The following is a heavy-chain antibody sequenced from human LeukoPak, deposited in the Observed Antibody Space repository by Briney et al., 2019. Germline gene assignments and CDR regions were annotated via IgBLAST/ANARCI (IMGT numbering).Heavy chain of an antibody. D-gene: IGHD3-22*01. Sequence: GGSLRLSCAVSGITLSNYGMSWVRQAPGKGLEWVAGISDSSGSTNYADSVKGRFTISRDNPKNTLYLQMNSLRAEDTAVYFCAKRGVVIRVILVGFHKEAYYFDSWGQGALVTVSS. CDR1: GITLSNYG. CDR3: AKRGVVIRVILVGFHKEAYYFDS. J-gene: IGHJ4*02. V-gene: IGHV3-23*01. CDR2: ISDSSGST.